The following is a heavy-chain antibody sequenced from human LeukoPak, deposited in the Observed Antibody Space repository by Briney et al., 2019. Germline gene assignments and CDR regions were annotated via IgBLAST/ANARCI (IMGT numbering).Heavy chain of an antibody. CDR3: ARRAYYYGSGSYYLFDY. V-gene: IGHV4-61*02. CDR2: IYATGST. J-gene: IGHJ4*02. Sequence: PSETLSLTCTVSGGSISSGGYYWSWFRQPAGKGLEWIGRIYATGSTGYNPSLKSRVTISVDTSKNQFSLKLSSVTAADTAVYYCARRAYYYGSGSYYLFDYWGQGTLVTVSS. D-gene: IGHD3-10*01. CDR1: GGSISSGGYY.